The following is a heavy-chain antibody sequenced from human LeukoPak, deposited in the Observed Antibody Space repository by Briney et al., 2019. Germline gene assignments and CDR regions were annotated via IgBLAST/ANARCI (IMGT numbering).Heavy chain of an antibody. J-gene: IGHJ4*02. D-gene: IGHD1-14*01. Sequence: SETLSLTCTVSGSSISSYYWSCIRQPPGKGLEWIGYIYYTGSTTYNPSLKSRVTISVDTSKNQFSLKLSSVTAADTAVYYCARGDGIVDYWGQGTLVTVSS. CDR1: GSSISSYY. CDR3: ARGDGIVDY. CDR2: IYYTGST. V-gene: IGHV4-59*01.